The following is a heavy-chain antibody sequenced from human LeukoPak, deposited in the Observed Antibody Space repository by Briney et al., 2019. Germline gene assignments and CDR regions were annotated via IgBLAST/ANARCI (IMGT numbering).Heavy chain of an antibody. CDR3: AKAGYGSGSYYDS. D-gene: IGHD3-10*01. CDR1: GFTLSSYS. J-gene: IGHJ4*02. CDR2: ISSSSSYI. Sequence: AGSLRLSGAASGFTLSSYSMNWVRQAPGKGLEWVSSISSSSSYIYYAHSVKGRFTISRDNSKNTLYLQMNSLRAEDTAIYYCAKAGYGSGSYYDSWGRGTLVTVSS. V-gene: IGHV3-21*04.